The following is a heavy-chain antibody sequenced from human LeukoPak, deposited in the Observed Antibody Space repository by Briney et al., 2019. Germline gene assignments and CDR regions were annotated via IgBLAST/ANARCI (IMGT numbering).Heavy chain of an antibody. Sequence: PSETLSLTCTVSGGSISSGGYYWSWIRQHPGKGLEWIGYIYYSGSTYYNPSLKSRVTISVDTSKNQFSLKLSSVTAADTAVNYCARVTGTLAYFDYWGQGTLVTVSS. CDR1: GGSISSGGYY. J-gene: IGHJ4*02. D-gene: IGHD1-1*01. V-gene: IGHV4-31*03. CDR2: IYYSGST. CDR3: ARVTGTLAYFDY.